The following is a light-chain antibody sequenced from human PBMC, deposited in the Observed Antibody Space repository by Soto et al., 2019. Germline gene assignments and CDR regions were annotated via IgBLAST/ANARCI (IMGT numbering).Light chain of an antibody. J-gene: IGLJ3*02. V-gene: IGLV4-69*01. CDR1: SGHSSYA. CDR3: QSWGTGMV. CDR2: VNNDGSH. Sequence: QAVLTQSPSASASMGASVKLTCTLNSGHSSYAIAWHQQQPERGPRYFMKVNNDGSHSKGDGIPDRFSGSSSGAERYLTISSLQSEDEADYYCQSWGTGMVFGGGTKLTVL.